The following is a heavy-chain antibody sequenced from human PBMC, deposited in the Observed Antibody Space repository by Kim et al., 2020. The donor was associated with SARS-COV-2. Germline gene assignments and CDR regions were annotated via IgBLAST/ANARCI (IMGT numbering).Heavy chain of an antibody. D-gene: IGHD1-26*01. J-gene: IGHJ4*02. Sequence: ASVKVSCKASGFTLTSHQMHWVRQAPGQGLEWMGLINPGGDTVYAHNFQGRFTITRETSTSTVYMELSSLASEDTALYYCAREAGDTDYWGQGTLVTVSS. CDR3: AREAGDTDY. CDR2: INPGGDT. CDR1: GFTLTSHQ. V-gene: IGHV1-46*01.